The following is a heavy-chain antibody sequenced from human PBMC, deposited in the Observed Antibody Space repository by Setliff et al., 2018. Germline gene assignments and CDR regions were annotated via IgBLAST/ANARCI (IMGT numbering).Heavy chain of an antibody. CDR1: GGSITSGNNY. CDR2: IHSIGSA. V-gene: IGHV4-61*02. CDR3: AREPSPSDALDI. Sequence: SETLSLTCTVSGGSITSGNNYWSWIRQPAGKGLEWIGRIHSIGSATYNPSLKGRVTISLDRSENEFSLNLTSVTAADTAVYFCAREPSPSDALDIWGQGTMVTVS. J-gene: IGHJ3*02.